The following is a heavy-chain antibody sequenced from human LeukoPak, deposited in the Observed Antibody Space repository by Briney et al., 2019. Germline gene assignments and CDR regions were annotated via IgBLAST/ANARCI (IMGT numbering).Heavy chain of an antibody. Sequence: ASVKVSCKASGYTFTGYYMHWVRQAPGKGLEWMGGFDPEDGETIYAQKFQGRVTMTEDTSTDTAYMELSSLRSEDTAVYYCATELYCSGGSCYSENFRYYWGQGTLVTVSS. V-gene: IGHV1-24*01. D-gene: IGHD2-15*01. CDR3: ATELYCSGGSCYSENFRYY. CDR2: FDPEDGET. J-gene: IGHJ4*02. CDR1: GYTFTGYY.